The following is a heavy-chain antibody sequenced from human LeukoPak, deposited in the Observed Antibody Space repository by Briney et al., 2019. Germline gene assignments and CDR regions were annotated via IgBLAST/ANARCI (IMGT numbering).Heavy chain of an antibody. CDR3: AKDDSLIDAFDI. D-gene: IGHD2-15*01. V-gene: IGHV3-30*04. Sequence: GRSLGLSCAASGFTFSSYAMHWVRQAPGKGLEWVAVISYDGSNKYYADSVKGRFTISRDNSKNTLYLQMNSLRAEDTAVYYCAKDDSLIDAFDIWGQGTMVTVSS. CDR1: GFTFSSYA. CDR2: ISYDGSNK. J-gene: IGHJ3*02.